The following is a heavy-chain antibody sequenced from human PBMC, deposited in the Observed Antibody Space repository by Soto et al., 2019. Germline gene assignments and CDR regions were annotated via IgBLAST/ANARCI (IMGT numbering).Heavy chain of an antibody. Sequence: GGSLRLSCAASGFTVSSNYMSWVRQAPGKGLEWVSVIYSGGSTYYADSVKGRFTISRDNSKNTLYLQMNSLRAEDTAVYYCARVRSSGWYDAFDIWGQGTMVTVSS. D-gene: IGHD6-19*01. J-gene: IGHJ3*02. CDR1: GFTVSSNY. CDR2: IYSGGST. V-gene: IGHV3-53*01. CDR3: ARVRSSGWYDAFDI.